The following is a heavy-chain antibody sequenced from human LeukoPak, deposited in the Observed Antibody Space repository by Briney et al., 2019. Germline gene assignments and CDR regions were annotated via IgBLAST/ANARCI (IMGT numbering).Heavy chain of an antibody. CDR1: GGSISSSSYY. Sequence: MSSETLSLTCTVSGGSISSSSYYWGWIRQPPGKGLEWIGSIYYSGSTYYNPSLKSRVTISVDTSKNQFSLKLSSVTAADTAVYYCARQDKVTIFGVVIIPAANWFDPWGQGTLVTVSS. CDR2: IYYSGST. D-gene: IGHD3-3*01. V-gene: IGHV4-39*01. CDR3: ARQDKVTIFGVVIIPAANWFDP. J-gene: IGHJ5*02.